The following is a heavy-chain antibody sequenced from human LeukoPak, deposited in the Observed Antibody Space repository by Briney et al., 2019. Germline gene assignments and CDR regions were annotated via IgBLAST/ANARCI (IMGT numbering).Heavy chain of an antibody. CDR1: GGSISNYY. D-gene: IGHD3-10*01. Sequence: SETLSLTCTVSGGSISNYYWSWIRQPAGKGLEWIGRIYTSGSTNYNPSLKSRVTMSVDTSKNQFSLKLSSVTAADTAVYYCAVGERVVQGVRQYYFDYWGQGTLVTVSS. CDR3: AVGERVVQGVRQYYFDY. CDR2: IYTSGST. V-gene: IGHV4-4*07. J-gene: IGHJ4*02.